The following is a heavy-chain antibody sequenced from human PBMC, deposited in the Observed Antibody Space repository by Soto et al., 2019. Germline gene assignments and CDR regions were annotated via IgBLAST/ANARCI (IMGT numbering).Heavy chain of an antibody. CDR3: ALLYYILTSAWHAP. Sequence: GGSLRLSCAASGFTVSSNYMSWVRQAPGKGLGWISHISTNSRYTKYADSVKGRFTISRDDAKNSLYLQMNSLRVEDTAVYYCALLYYILTSAWHAPWGQGTLVTVSS. V-gene: IGHV3-11*03. D-gene: IGHD3-9*01. CDR1: GFTVSSNY. J-gene: IGHJ5*02. CDR2: ISTNSRYT.